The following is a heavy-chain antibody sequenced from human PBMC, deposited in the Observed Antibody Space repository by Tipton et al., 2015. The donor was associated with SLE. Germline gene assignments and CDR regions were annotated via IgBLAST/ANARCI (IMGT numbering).Heavy chain of an antibody. V-gene: IGHV4-59*01. D-gene: IGHD6-13*01. CDR1: GDSISSYY. CDR3: ARSSWYSSSPSEY. J-gene: IGHJ4*02. CDR2: IYYSGST. Sequence: TLSLTCTVSGDSISSYYWSWIRQPPGKGLEWIGYIYYSGSTNYNPSLKSRVTISVDTSKNQFSLKLSSVTAADTAVYYCARSSWYSSSPSEYWGQGTLVTVSS.